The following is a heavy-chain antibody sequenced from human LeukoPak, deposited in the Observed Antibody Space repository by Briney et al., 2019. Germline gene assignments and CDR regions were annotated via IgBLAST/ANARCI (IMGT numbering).Heavy chain of an antibody. Sequence: GESLRLSCEVSGFHFSSHAMSWVRQAPGGGLEWVSGISISGDTTYYADSVQGRFIISRDNSKSTVYLQMYSLRVDDTAVYYCANEEVPNDYWGQGTLVTVSS. CDR2: ISISGDTT. CDR3: ANEEVPNDY. V-gene: IGHV3-23*01. D-gene: IGHD4/OR15-4a*01. CDR1: GFHFSSHA. J-gene: IGHJ4*02.